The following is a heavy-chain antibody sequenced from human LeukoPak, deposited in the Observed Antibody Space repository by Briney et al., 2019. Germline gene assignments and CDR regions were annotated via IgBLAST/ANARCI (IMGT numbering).Heavy chain of an antibody. J-gene: IGHJ4*02. D-gene: IGHD5-18*01. CDR1: GGSISSSSYF. Sequence: PSETLSLTCTVSGGSISSSSYFWGWIRQPPGKGLEWIGSVYYSGSTYYNPSLKSRVTISVDTSNNQFSLRLSSVAAADTAVYYCAASYGLPYYFDYWDQGTLVTVSS. V-gene: IGHV4-39*07. CDR3: AASYGLPYYFDY. CDR2: VYYSGST.